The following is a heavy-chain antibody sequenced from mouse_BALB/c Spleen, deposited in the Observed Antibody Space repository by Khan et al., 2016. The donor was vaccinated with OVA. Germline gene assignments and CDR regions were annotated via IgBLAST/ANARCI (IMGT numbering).Heavy chain of an antibody. CDR1: GYSITSGYG. J-gene: IGHJ2*01. V-gene: IGHV3-2*02. Sequence: EVKLLESGPGLVKPSQTLSLTCTVTGYSITSGYGWNWIRQFPGNKLELMGYISYSGSTNYNPSLKSRISITRDTSKNQSFLQLNSVTTEDTATDYCARTGRIKDWGQGTTLTVSS. D-gene: IGHD1-1*01. CDR3: ARTGRIKD. CDR2: ISYSGST.